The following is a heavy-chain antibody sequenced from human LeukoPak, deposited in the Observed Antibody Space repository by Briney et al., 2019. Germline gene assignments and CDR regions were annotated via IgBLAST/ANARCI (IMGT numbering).Heavy chain of an antibody. CDR1: GFSFTTYW. J-gene: IGHJ4*02. D-gene: IGHD6-13*01. CDR2: IYPGDSDT. Sequence: GESLKISCKGSGFSFTTYWIGWVRQMPGKGLEWMGIIYPGDSDTRYSPSFQGQVTISADKSISTAYLQWSSLKASDTAMYYCARRSGIAAAGHYFDYWGQGTLVTVSS. V-gene: IGHV5-51*01. CDR3: ARRSGIAAAGHYFDY.